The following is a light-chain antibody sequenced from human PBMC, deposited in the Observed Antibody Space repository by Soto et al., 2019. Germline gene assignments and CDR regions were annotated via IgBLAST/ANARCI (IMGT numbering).Light chain of an antibody. CDR1: QSVSGN. CDR2: AAS. V-gene: IGKV3-15*01. J-gene: IGKJ3*01. CDR3: QQYNNWPPIT. Sequence: EIVMTQSPATLSVSPGERATLSCRASQSVSGNLAWYQQKPGQAPRLLIYAASTRATGIPARFSGSGSGTEFTLTISSLQSEDLAVYSCQQYNNWPPITFGPGTKVDIK.